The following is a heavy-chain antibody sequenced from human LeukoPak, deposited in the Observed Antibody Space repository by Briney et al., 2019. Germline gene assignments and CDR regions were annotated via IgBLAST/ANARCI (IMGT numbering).Heavy chain of an antibody. CDR3: ARATLRGDPFDF. Sequence: SETPSLACTVSGDSLNSGNYYWTWIRQHPGKGLEWIGYIFTSGNTYYNPSLKGRLLTSVDTSKSQFSLRLTSVTAADTAVYYCARATLRGDPFDFWGQGIQVTVSS. V-gene: IGHV4-31*03. CDR1: GDSLNSGNYY. J-gene: IGHJ4*02. D-gene: IGHD2-21*02. CDR2: IFTSGNT.